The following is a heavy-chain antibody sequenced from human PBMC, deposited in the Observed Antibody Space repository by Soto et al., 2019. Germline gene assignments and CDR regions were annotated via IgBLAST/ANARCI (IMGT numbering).Heavy chain of an antibody. J-gene: IGHJ3*02. CDR1: GGSIGSYY. D-gene: IGHD5-18*01. CDR2: IYYSGST. CDR3: ARDVDTAMADDAFDI. V-gene: IGHV4-59*01. Sequence: SETLSLTCTVSGGSIGSYYWSWIRQPPGKGLEWIGYIYYSGSTNYNPSLKSRVTISVDTSKNQFPLKLSSVTAADTAVYYCARDVDTAMADDAFDIWGQGTMVTVSS.